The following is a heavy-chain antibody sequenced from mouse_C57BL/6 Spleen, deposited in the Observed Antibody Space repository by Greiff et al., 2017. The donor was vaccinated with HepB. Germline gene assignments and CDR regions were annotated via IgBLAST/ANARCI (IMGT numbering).Heavy chain of an antibody. D-gene: IGHD4-1*01. Sequence: EVKVVESGAELVRPGASVKLSCTASGFNIKDDYMHWVKQSPAQGLEWIGWIDPENGEPEYASKFQGKATITADTSSNTAYLQLSSLTSEDTAVYYCTTGYLTGGYWGQGTTLTVSS. J-gene: IGHJ2*01. V-gene: IGHV14-4*01. CDR1: GFNIKDDY. CDR3: TTGYLTGGY. CDR2: IDPENGEP.